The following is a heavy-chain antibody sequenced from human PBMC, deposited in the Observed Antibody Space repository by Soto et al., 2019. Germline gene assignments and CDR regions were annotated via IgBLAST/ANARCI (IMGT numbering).Heavy chain of an antibody. Sequence: ASVKVSCKASGYSFIDYYMHWVRQAPGQGFEWMGRISPKSGGTNYAQKFQGRVTMTWDTSLNTAYMELSSLMSEDSAVYYCSGAESPDTAYFSLYWGQGTPVTVSS. CDR1: GYSFIDYY. CDR3: SGAESPDTAYFSLY. CDR2: ISPKSGGT. D-gene: IGHD1-26*01. V-gene: IGHV1-2*02. J-gene: IGHJ4*02.